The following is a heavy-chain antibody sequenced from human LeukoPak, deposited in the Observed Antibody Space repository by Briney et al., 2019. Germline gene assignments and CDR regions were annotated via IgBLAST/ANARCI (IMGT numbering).Heavy chain of an antibody. D-gene: IGHD2-2*01. CDR2: INPNSGGT. Sequence: ASVKVSCKAFGYSLTNYYVHWVRQAPGQGLEWMGWINPNSGGTNYAQKFQGRVTMTRDTSISTAYMELSRLRSDDTAVYYCARGDCSSTSCYEVASLGSVWFDPWGQGTLVTVSS. V-gene: IGHV1-2*02. CDR1: GYSLTNYY. CDR3: ARGDCSSTSCYEVASLGSVWFDP. J-gene: IGHJ5*02.